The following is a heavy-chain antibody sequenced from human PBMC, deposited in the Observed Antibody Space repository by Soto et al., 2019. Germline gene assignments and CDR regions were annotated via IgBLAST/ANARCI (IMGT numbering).Heavy chain of an antibody. J-gene: IGHJ6*02. CDR3: AKDRRASYYDFWSGYYTTYYYGMDV. Sequence: PGGSLRLSCAASGFTFRSYGMHWVRQAPGKGLEWVAVIWYAGSNKYYAASVKGRFTISRDNSKTTLYLQMNSLRSEDTAVYYCAKDRRASYYDFWSGYYTTYYYGMDVWGPGTTVTVSS. CDR1: GFTFRSYG. D-gene: IGHD3-3*01. V-gene: IGHV3-33*06. CDR2: IWYAGSNK.